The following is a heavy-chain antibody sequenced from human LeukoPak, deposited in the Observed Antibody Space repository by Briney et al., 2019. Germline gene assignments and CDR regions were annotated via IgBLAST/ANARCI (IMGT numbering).Heavy chain of an antibody. CDR3: ARDQGRRRFGESTYY. CDR2: ISSSSSTI. V-gene: IGHV3-48*04. CDR1: GFTFSSYS. D-gene: IGHD3-10*01. J-gene: IGHJ4*02. Sequence: PGGSLRLSCAASGFTFSSYSMNWVRQAPGKGLEWVSYISSSSSTIYYADSVKGRFTISRDNAKNSLYLQMNSLRAEDTAVYYCARDQGRRRFGESTYYWGQGTLVTVSS.